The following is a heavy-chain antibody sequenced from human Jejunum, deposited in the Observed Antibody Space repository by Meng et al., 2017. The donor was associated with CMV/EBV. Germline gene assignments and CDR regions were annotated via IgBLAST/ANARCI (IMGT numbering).Heavy chain of an antibody. D-gene: IGHD2-2*01. CDR1: FTFTDHA. Sequence: FTFTDHALHWVRQAPGKVLEWVSGITWKGDTIGYADSVKGRFTISRDNAKKSLYLQMNSLRPEDTALYYCARDFQLYYYHYYGMDVWGQGTTVTVSS. J-gene: IGHJ6*02. CDR3: ARDFQLYYYHYYGMDV. CDR2: ITWKGDTI. V-gene: IGHV3-9*01.